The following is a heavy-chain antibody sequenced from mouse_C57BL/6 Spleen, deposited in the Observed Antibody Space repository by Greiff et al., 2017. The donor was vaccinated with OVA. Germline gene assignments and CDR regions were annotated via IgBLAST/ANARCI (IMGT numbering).Heavy chain of an antibody. D-gene: IGHD2-2*01. CDR3: AREGLGGYCDV. CDR1: GYSITSGYY. Sequence: EVQLQESGPGLVKPSQSLSLTCSVTGYSITSGYYWNWIRQFPGNKLEWMGYISYDGSNNYNPSLKNRISITRDTSKNQFFLKLNSVTTEDTATYYCAREGLGGYCDVWGTGTTVTVSS. V-gene: IGHV3-6*01. J-gene: IGHJ1*03. CDR2: ISYDGSN.